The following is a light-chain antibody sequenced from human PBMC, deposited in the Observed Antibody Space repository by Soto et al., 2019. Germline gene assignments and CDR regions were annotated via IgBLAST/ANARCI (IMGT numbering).Light chain of an antibody. V-gene: IGKV3-15*01. CDR3: QQYDSGPPLT. J-gene: IGKJ4*01. CDR1: QSVNSN. CDR2: GAS. Sequence: EIVMTQSPPTLSVSPGDGATLSCRASQSVNSNLAWYQQKPGQAPRLLIYGASRRAMHIPARFSGSGSGTEFTLTISGLQSEDFAVYYCQQYDSGPPLTFGGGTK.